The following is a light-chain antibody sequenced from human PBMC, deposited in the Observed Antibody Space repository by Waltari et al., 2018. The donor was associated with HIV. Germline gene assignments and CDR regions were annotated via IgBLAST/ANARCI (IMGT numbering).Light chain of an antibody. J-gene: IGLJ3*02. CDR3: QTWDNGIRV. CDR1: SGPTDAA. CDR2: LKSDGSQ. Sequence: QLALTQSPSASASLGASVKLTCTLSSGPTDAAIARDLQQPERGPRFLMILKSDGSQSKGDGIPDRFSGSSSGAERFLTIPGLQSEDEGDYYCQTWDNGIRVFGGGTKLTVL. V-gene: IGLV4-69*01.